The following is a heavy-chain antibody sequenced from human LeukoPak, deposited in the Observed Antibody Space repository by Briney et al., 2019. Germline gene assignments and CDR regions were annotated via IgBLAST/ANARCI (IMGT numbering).Heavy chain of an antibody. CDR2: ISSSGSTI. CDR1: GFTFSDYY. D-gene: IGHD5-12*01. CDR3: ARDQFYVDRPGEYMDV. V-gene: IGHV3-11*04. J-gene: IGHJ6*03. Sequence: GGSLRLSCAASGFTFSDYYMSWIRQAPGKGLEWVSYISSSGSTIYYADSVKGRFTISRDNAKNSLYLQMNSLRAEDTAVYYCARDQFYVDRPGEYMDVWGKGTTVTVSS.